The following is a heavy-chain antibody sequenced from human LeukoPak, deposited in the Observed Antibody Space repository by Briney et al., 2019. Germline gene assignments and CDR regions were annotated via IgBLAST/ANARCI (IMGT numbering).Heavy chain of an antibody. J-gene: IGHJ4*02. CDR2: IKNDGAVK. Sequence: GGSLRLSCVASGFTFNSYAMSWVRQAPGKGLEWVANIKNDGAVKNYVDSVKGRFTISRDNAKNSLYLQMNSLRAEDTAVYYCAKDSYSKGDFWGQGVLVTVSS. V-gene: IGHV3-7*01. D-gene: IGHD6-13*01. CDR3: AKDSYSKGDF. CDR1: GFTFNSYA.